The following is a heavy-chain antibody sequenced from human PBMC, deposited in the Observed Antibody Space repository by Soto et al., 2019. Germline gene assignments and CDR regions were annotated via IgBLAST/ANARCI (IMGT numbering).Heavy chain of an antibody. Sequence: GSGPTLVNPTETLTLTCSLSGFSLSASGAGVGWVRQPPGKALEWLGLIYWDDNERYSPSLRTRLTISRDTSKSQVVLTMTNMDPVDTATYFCAHIAYANGWQIHDYWGQGTLVTVSS. CDR1: GFSLSASGAG. D-gene: IGHD2-2*01. V-gene: IGHV2-5*02. CDR2: IYWDDNE. J-gene: IGHJ4*02. CDR3: AHIAYANGWQIHDY.